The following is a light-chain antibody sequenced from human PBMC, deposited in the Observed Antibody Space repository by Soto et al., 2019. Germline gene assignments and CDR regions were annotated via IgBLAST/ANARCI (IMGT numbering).Light chain of an antibody. Sequence: EISLTQSPGTLSLSPGERATLSCRASQFVSTNLAWYQQRPGQAPRLLIYGASTRAIGVPARFSGSGSGTEFTLTISSLQSEDFAVYYCQQYNDRPRAFGQGTKVDIK. V-gene: IGKV3-15*01. J-gene: IGKJ1*01. CDR2: GAS. CDR3: QQYNDRPRA. CDR1: QFVSTN.